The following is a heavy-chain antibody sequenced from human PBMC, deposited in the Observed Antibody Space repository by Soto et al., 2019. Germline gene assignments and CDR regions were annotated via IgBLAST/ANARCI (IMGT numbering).Heavy chain of an antibody. CDR3: ATYYDDHSKHDAFDI. J-gene: IGHJ3*02. V-gene: IGHV1-69*02. Sequence: QVQLVQSGAEVKKPGSSVKVSCKASGGTFSSYTISWVRQAPGQGLEWMGRIIPILGIANYAQKFQGRVTITADKSTSTAYMELSSLRSEDTAVYYCATYYDDHSKHDAFDIWGQGTMVTVSS. D-gene: IGHD3-22*01. CDR2: IIPILGIA. CDR1: GGTFSSYT.